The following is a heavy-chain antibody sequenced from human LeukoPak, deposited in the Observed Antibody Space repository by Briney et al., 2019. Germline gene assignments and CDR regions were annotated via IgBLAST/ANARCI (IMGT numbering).Heavy chain of an antibody. CDR3: AAAGPHCSSTSCRGQFDP. CDR1: GYTFTSYD. CDR2: MNPNSGNT. V-gene: IGHV1-8*01. J-gene: IGHJ5*02. Sequence: GTSVKVSCKASGYTFTSYDINWVRQATGQGLEWMGWMNPNSGNTGYAQKFQGRVTMTRNTSISTAYMELSSLRSEDTAVYYCAAAGPHCSSTSCRGQFDPWGQGTLVTVSS. D-gene: IGHD2-2*01.